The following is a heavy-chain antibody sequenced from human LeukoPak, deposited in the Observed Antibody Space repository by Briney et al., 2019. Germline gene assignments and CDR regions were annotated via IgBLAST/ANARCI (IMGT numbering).Heavy chain of an antibody. CDR3: ARDPEYCSGGSCYSGGFDY. D-gene: IGHD2-15*01. CDR2: IWYDGSNK. V-gene: IGHV3-33*01. Sequence: PGGSLRLSCAASGFTFSSYGMHWVRQAPGKGLEGVAVIWYDGSNKYYADSVKGRFTISRDNSKNTLYLQMNSLRAEDTAVYYCARDPEYCSGGSCYSGGFDYWGQGTLVTVSS. J-gene: IGHJ4*02. CDR1: GFTFSSYG.